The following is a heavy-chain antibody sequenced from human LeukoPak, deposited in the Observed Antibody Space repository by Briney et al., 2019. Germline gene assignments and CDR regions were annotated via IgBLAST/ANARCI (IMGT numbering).Heavy chain of an antibody. J-gene: IGHJ4*02. V-gene: IGHV4-34*01. D-gene: IGHD3-22*01. CDR2: INHSGST. Sequence: SETLSLTCAVYGGSLSGYYWSWIRQPPGKGLEWIGEINHSGSTNYNPSLKSRVTISVDTSKNQFSLKLSSVTAADTAVYYCARGPSTYYYDSSGYYDYWGQGTLVTVSS. CDR3: ARGPSTYYYDSSGYYDY. CDR1: GGSLSGYY.